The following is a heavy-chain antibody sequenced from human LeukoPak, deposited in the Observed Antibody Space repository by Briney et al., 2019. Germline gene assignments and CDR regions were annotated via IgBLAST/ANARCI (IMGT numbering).Heavy chain of an antibody. Sequence: SETLSLTCTVSGGSISSSSYYWGWIRQPPGKGLEWIGSIYYSGSTYYNPSLKSRVTISVDTSKNQFSLKLSSVTAADTAVYYCARYRSDYYDSSGYSVFDYWGQGTLVTVSS. D-gene: IGHD3-22*01. CDR1: GGSISSSSYY. CDR2: IYYSGST. J-gene: IGHJ4*02. V-gene: IGHV4-39*01. CDR3: ARYRSDYYDSSGYSVFDY.